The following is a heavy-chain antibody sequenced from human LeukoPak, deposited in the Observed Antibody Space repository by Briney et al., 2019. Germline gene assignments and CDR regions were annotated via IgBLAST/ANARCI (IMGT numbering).Heavy chain of an antibody. CDR2: IYYTGST. CDR3: ARDRTAVAGPDFDY. Sequence: SETLSLTCTVSGGSISSNYWSWIRQPPGKGLEWIGYIYYTGSTNYNPSLKSRVTISVDTSKNQFSLKLSSVTAADTAVYYCARDRTAVAGPDFDYWGQGTLVTVSS. J-gene: IGHJ4*02. V-gene: IGHV4-59*01. D-gene: IGHD6-19*01. CDR1: GGSISSNY.